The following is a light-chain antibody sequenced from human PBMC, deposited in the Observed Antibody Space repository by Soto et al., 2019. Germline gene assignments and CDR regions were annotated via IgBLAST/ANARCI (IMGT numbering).Light chain of an antibody. CDR3: QQYYTYPQT. Sequence: AIRMTQSPSSFSASTGDRVTITCRASQGISSYLAWYQQKPGKAPKLLVYAASTLQYGVPSRFSGSGSGTDFTLTISCLQYEDLATYFCQQYYTYPQTFGQGTKLEIK. CDR2: AAS. CDR1: QGISSY. J-gene: IGKJ2*01. V-gene: IGKV1-8*01.